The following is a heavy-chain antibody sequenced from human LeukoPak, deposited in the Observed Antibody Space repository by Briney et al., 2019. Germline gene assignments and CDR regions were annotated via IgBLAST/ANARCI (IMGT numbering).Heavy chain of an antibody. Sequence: PGRSLRLSCAASGFTFSSYAMHWVRQAPGKGLEWVAVISYDGSNKYYADSVKGRFTISRDNSKNTLYLQMNSLRAEDTAVYYCAKAGEYSSGWFWVRGPTEPYFDYWGQGTLVTVSS. CDR2: ISYDGSNK. D-gene: IGHD6-19*01. CDR3: AKAGEYSSGWFWVRGPTEPYFDY. CDR1: GFTFSSYA. J-gene: IGHJ4*02. V-gene: IGHV3-30-3*01.